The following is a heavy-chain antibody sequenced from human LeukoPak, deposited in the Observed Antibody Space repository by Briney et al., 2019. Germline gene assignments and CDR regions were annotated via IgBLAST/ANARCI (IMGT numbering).Heavy chain of an antibody. CDR3: ARVPTGTELYYYYMDV. Sequence: GASVKASCKASGYTFTSYGISWVRQAPGQGLEWMGWISAYNGNTNYAQKLQGRVTMTTDTSTSTAYMELRSLRSDDTAVYYCARVPTGTELYYYYMDVWGKGTTVTVSS. CDR2: ISAYNGNT. J-gene: IGHJ6*03. D-gene: IGHD1-1*01. V-gene: IGHV1-18*01. CDR1: GYTFTSYG.